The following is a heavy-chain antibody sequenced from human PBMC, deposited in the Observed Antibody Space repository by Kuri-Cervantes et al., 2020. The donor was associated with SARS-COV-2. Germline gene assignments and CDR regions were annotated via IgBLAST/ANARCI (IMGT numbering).Heavy chain of an antibody. CDR2: IYYSGST. V-gene: IGHV4-39*01. Sequence: SETLSLTCTVSGGSISSSSYYWGWIRQPPGKGLEWIGSIYYSGSTYYNPSLKSRVTISVDTSKNQFSLKLSSVTAADTAVYYCARLSPPKDAFDIWGQGTMVT. D-gene: IGHD3-16*02. CDR1: GGSISSSSYY. J-gene: IGHJ3*02. CDR3: ARLSPPKDAFDI.